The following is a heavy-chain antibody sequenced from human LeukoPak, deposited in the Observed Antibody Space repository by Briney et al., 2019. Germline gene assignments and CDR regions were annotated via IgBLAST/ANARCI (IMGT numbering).Heavy chain of an antibody. Sequence: SETLSLTCTVSGGSIGTYYWSWIRQSPGKGLEGIGYIYVTGSTRYNPYLQSRVTISVDTSRNQFFLKMSSVTAQDTAAYYCARHIGGGIEDMDVWGKGTKVTVSS. V-gene: IGHV4-59*08. CDR2: IYVTGST. J-gene: IGHJ6*03. D-gene: IGHD3-16*02. CDR1: GGSIGTYY. CDR3: ARHIGGGIEDMDV.